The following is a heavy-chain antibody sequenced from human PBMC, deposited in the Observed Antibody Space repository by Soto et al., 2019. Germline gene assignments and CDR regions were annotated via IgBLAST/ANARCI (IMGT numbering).Heavy chain of an antibody. CDR2: INHSGST. D-gene: IGHD6-19*01. Sequence: QVQLQQWGAGLLKPSETLSLTCAVYGGSFSGYYWSWIRQPPGKGLEWIGEINHSGSTNYNPSLKGRVTISVDTSKNQFSLKLSSVTAADTAVYYCARSYPPIAVAGTHAFDIWGQGTMVTVSS. J-gene: IGHJ3*02. CDR3: ARSYPPIAVAGTHAFDI. V-gene: IGHV4-34*01. CDR1: GGSFSGYY.